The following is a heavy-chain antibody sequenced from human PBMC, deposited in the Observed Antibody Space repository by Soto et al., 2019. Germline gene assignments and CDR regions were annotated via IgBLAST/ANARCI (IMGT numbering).Heavy chain of an antibody. J-gene: IGHJ6*02. CDR3: AREYCSGGSCYGMDV. V-gene: IGHV3-30-3*01. Sequence: GGSLRLSCAASGFTFSSYAMHGVRQAPGKGLEWVAVISYDGSNKYYADSVKGRFTISRDNSKNTLYLQMNSLRAEDTAVYYCAREYCSGGSCYGMDVWGQGTTVTVYS. D-gene: IGHD2-15*01. CDR2: ISYDGSNK. CDR1: GFTFSSYA.